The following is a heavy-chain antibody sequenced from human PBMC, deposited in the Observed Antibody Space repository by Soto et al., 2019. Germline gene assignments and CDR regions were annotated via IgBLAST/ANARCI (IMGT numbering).Heavy chain of an antibody. CDR1: GFTFSDHH. CDR2: TRNKANSYTT. V-gene: IGHV3-72*01. Sequence: EVQLVESGGGLVQPGGSLRLSCAASGFTFSDHHMDWVRQAPGRGLEWVGRTRNKANSYTTEYAASVKGRFTISRDDSKNSLYLQMNSVKTEYPAVYYCSRDLGSWGQGTLVTVSS. J-gene: IGHJ5*02. CDR3: SRDLGS.